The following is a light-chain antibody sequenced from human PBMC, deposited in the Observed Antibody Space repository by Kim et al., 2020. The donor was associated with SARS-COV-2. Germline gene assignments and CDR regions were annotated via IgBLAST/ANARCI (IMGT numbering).Light chain of an antibody. J-gene: IGLJ2*01. CDR3: QSYDSSNHVV. Sequence: FMLTQPHSVSESPGKTVTISCTRSSGSIASNYVRWYQQRPGSAPTTVIYEDNQRPSGVPDRFSGSIDSSSNSASLTISGLKTEDEADYYCQSYDSSNHVVFGGGTQLTVL. CDR1: SGSIASNY. CDR2: EDN. V-gene: IGLV6-57*04.